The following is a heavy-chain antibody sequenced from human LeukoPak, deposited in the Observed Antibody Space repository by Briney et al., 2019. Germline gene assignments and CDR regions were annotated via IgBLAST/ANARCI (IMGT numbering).Heavy chain of an antibody. CDR3: ARGGWLQTHGAFDI. V-gene: IGHV3-74*01. CDR2: INSVGSST. D-gene: IGHD5-24*01. Sequence: GGSLRLSCTASGFIFSTYWMHRVRQAPGKGLVWVSRINSVGSSTNYADSVKGRFTISRDNAKNMLYLQMNSLRAEDTAVYYCARGGWLQTHGAFDIWGQGTMVTVSS. CDR1: GFIFSTYW. J-gene: IGHJ3*02.